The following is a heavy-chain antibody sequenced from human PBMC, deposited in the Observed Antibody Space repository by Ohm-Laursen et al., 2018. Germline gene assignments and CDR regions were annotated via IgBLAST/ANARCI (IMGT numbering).Heavy chain of an antibody. Sequence: SETLSLTCAISGDSVSSNSAAWNWIRQSPSRGLEWLGRTYYRSKWYNDYAVSVKSRMTINPDTSKNQFSLQLNSVTPEDTAVYYCARDPSGSYYNYYGMDVWGQGTTVTVSS. CDR3: ARDPSGSYYNYYGMDV. V-gene: IGHV6-1*01. J-gene: IGHJ6*02. D-gene: IGHD1-26*01. CDR2: TYYRSKWYN. CDR1: GDSVSSNSAA.